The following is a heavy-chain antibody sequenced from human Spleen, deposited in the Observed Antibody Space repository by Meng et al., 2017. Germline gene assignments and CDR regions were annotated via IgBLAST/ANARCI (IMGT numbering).Heavy chain of an antibody. CDR3: ARDENISLGKLFGDY. CDR2: INPDTGDT. J-gene: IGHJ4*02. CDR1: GSTFTGYF. V-gene: IGHV1-2*06. Sequence: ASVKVSCKPSGSTFTGYFMHWVRQAPGQGLEWMGHINPDTGDTLYAQKFQGRVSMTGDTSISTAYVELSGLRSDDTAVYYCARDENISLGKLFGDYWGQGTLVTVSS. D-gene: IGHD2-21*01.